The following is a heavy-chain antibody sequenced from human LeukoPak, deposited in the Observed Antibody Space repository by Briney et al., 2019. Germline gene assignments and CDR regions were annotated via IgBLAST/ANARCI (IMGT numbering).Heavy chain of an antibody. V-gene: IGHV4-31*03. CDR2: IYDSGTT. CDR1: GGSIRSGGSH. Sequence: SETLSLTCTVSGGSIRSGGSHWNWIRQFPGKGLEWIGYIYDSGTTVYNPSLKSRVTISDDTSTNQFSLKLSSVTAADTAVYYCARVSGDYQFDPWGQGTLVTVSS. CDR3: ARVSGDYQFDP. J-gene: IGHJ5*02. D-gene: IGHD3-10*01.